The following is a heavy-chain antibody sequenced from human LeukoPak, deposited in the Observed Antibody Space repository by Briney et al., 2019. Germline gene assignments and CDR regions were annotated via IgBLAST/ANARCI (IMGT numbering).Heavy chain of an antibody. V-gene: IGHV3-49*04. Sequence: GGSLRLSCAASGFAFSSYWMNWVRQAPGKGLECVGFSRSKAYGGTTEYAASVKGRFTISRDDSKSIAYLQMNSLKTEDTAVYYCTREEAAAGLSPLDYWGQGTLVTVSS. D-gene: IGHD6-13*01. CDR2: SRSKAYGGTT. CDR3: TREEAAAGLSPLDY. CDR1: GFAFSSYW. J-gene: IGHJ4*02.